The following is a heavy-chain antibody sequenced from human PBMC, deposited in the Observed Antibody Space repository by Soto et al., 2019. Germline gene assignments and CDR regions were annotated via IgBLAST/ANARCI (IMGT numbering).Heavy chain of an antibody. CDR3: VRDDKWAFDI. CDR2: ISVGSGSI. D-gene: IGHD1-26*01. J-gene: IGHJ3*02. Sequence: EAHLVESGGGLVQPGRSRRLSCAASGFTFSSYAFNWVRQAPGKGLEWISYISVGSGSIFYADSVKGRFTISRDDAQNSLWLQMNTPRDEDTAIYFCVRDDKWAFDIGGQGTTVIVSS. V-gene: IGHV3-48*02. CDR1: GFTFSSYA.